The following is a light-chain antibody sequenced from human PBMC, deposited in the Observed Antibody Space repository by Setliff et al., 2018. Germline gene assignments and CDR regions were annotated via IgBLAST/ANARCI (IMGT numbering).Light chain of an antibody. Sequence: DIQLTQSPSFLSASVGDRVTITCRASQDISSYLGWYQQKLGKAPRLLIYAASTLQSGVPSRFSGSGSGTKFTLTISSLQPEDVAIYYCQRLYSYQRTFGTGTKVEI. V-gene: IGKV1-9*01. CDR1: QDISSY. CDR2: AAS. CDR3: QRLYSYQRT. J-gene: IGKJ3*01.